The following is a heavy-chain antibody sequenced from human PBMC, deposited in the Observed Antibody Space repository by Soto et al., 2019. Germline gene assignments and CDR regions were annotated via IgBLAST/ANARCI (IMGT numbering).Heavy chain of an antibody. J-gene: IGHJ4*02. CDR1: VGSISSSTYY. CDR2: IYYSGST. V-gene: IGHV4-39*01. D-gene: IGHD3-22*01. Sequence: PSDTLSLTCTFSVGSISSSTYYCGWMRQPPGKGLEWIGSIYYSGSTYYNPSLKSRVTISVDTSKNQFSLKLSSVTAADTAVYYCARHNRYYDSSGYYYKYYFEYWGQGSLVTVSS. CDR3: ARHNRYYDSSGYYYKYYFEY.